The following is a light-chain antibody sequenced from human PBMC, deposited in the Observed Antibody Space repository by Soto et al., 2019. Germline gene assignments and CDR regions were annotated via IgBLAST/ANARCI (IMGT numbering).Light chain of an antibody. CDR1: SSDVGSYNR. Sequence: QSALTQPPSVSGSPGQSVTISCTGTSSDVGSYNRVSWYQQPPGTAPKLIIYEVSNRPSGVPDRFFGSKSGNTASLTISGLQAEDEADYYCSSFTSSNTWVFGGGTNLTVL. CDR2: EVS. J-gene: IGLJ3*02. CDR3: SSFTSSNTWV. V-gene: IGLV2-18*02.